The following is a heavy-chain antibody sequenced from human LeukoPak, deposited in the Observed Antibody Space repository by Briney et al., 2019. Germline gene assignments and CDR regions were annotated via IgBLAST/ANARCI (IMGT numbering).Heavy chain of an antibody. CDR1: AFSLSAYN. CDR2: ISYTGTYI. CDR3: VRDRGTYRPIDY. D-gene: IGHD1-26*01. J-gene: IGHJ4*02. V-gene: IGHV3-21*04. Sequence: GGSLRLSCAASAFSLSAYNMNWVRQAPGKGLEWVSSISYTGTYIYYADSVKGRFTISRDNAQNSLYLQMNSLRAEDTAIYYCVRDRGTYRPIDYWGQGTPVTVSS.